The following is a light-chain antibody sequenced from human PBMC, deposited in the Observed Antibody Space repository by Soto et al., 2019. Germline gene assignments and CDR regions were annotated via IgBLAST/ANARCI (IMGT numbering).Light chain of an antibody. J-gene: IGKJ1*01. CDR1: QSVSNY. V-gene: IGKV3-11*01. Sequence: VLTQSPATLSLSPGERASLSCRASQSVSNYLAWYQQKPGQAPRLLIYDASNRATGIPARFSGSGSGTDFTLTISSLEPEDFAVYYCQHYAASPWAFGPGTKVEI. CDR3: QHYAASPWA. CDR2: DAS.